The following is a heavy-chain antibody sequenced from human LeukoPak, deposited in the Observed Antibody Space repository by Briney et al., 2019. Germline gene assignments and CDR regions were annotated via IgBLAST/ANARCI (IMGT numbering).Heavy chain of an antibody. J-gene: IGHJ5*02. CDR1: GGSISSSSYY. Sequence: SETLSLTCTVSGGSISSSSYYWGWIRQPPGKGLEWIGSIYYSGSTYYNPSLKSRVTISVDTSKNQFSLKLSSVTAADTAVYYCAREQTVTVFGGWFDPWGRGTLVTVSS. CDR3: AREQTVTVFGGWFDP. CDR2: IYYSGST. D-gene: IGHD4-11*01. V-gene: IGHV4-39*07.